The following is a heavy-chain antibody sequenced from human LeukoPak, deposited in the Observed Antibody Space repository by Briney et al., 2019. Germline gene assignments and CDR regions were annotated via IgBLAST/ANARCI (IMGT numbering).Heavy chain of an antibody. CDR1: GGSISGSSYY. CDR2: IYYSGST. J-gene: IGHJ6*03. V-gene: IGHV4-39*07. CDR3: ARDGAITIFSDYCMDV. D-gene: IGHD3-9*01. Sequence: SETLSLTCTVSGGSISGSSYYWGWVRQPPGKGLEWIGSIYYSGSTYYNPSLKSRVTISVDTSKNQFSLKLSSVTAADTAVYYCARDGAITIFSDYCMDVWGKGTTVTVSS.